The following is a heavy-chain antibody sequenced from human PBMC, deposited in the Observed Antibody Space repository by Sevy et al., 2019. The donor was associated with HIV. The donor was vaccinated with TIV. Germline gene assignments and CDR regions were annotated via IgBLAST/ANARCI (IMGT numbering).Heavy chain of an antibody. Sequence: SETLSLACSVSGGSISSYFWTWVWQSPGKGLEWIGNIYFTGNTDYSPSLKSRGTLSLDTSKSQFSLTLKSVTAADTAIYFCERDSTTRPRVLDYWGQGTLVTVSS. D-gene: IGHD1-1*01. J-gene: IGHJ4*02. V-gene: IGHV4-59*01. CDR1: GGSISSYF. CDR3: ERDSTTRPRVLDY. CDR2: IYFTGNT.